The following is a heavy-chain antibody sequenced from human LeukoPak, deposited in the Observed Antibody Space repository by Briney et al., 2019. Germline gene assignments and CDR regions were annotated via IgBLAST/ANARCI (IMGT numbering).Heavy chain of an antibody. Sequence: PGGSLRLSCAASGFIFNNYGLIWVRQAPGKGLEWVSAISNDGGGTQYADFVEGRFTISRDNSKNTLYLQMNSLRADDTAVYYCARDVSPYGSGSYFDYWGQGTLVTVSS. D-gene: IGHD3-10*01. CDR1: GFIFNNYG. CDR3: ARDVSPYGSGSYFDY. CDR2: ISNDGGGT. J-gene: IGHJ4*02. V-gene: IGHV3-23*01.